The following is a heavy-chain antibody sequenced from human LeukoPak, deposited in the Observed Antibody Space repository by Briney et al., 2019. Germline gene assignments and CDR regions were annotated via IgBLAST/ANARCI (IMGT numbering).Heavy chain of an antibody. CDR3: AKVAWDYVWGSYREYYFDY. D-gene: IGHD3-16*02. Sequence: GGSLRLSCAASGFTFDDYAMHWARQAPGKGLEWVSGISWNSGSIGYADSVKGRFTISRDNAKNSLYLQMNSLRAEDTALYYCAKVAWDYVWGSYREYYFDYWGQGTLVTVSS. J-gene: IGHJ4*02. V-gene: IGHV3-9*01. CDR2: ISWNSGSI. CDR1: GFTFDDYA.